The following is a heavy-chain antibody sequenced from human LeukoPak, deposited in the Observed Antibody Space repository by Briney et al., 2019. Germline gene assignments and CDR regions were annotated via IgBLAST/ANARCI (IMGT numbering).Heavy chain of an antibody. V-gene: IGHV3-7*01. Sequence: GGSLRLSCVTCGFSFSSTWMTWVREAPGKGLEWVANLGGDETQINYLDSVKGRFTISRDNAKNSLYLHLHSLRAEDTAIYYCVRNLSPVSDRNVWYDALDVWGQGTMVTVSS. J-gene: IGHJ3*01. D-gene: IGHD1-1*01. CDR3: VRNLSPVSDRNVWYDALDV. CDR1: GFSFSSTW. CDR2: LGGDETQI.